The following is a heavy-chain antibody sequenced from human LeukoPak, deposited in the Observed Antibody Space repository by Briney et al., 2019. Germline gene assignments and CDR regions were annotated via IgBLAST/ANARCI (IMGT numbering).Heavy chain of an antibody. Sequence: ASVKVSCKASGYTFTELSMYWVRQAPGKGLEWMGGFDPEDGETIYAQKFQGRVTMTEDTSTDTAYMELSSLRSEDTAVYYCATMRYSYGSWYYYYGMDVWGQGTTVTVSS. V-gene: IGHV1-24*01. J-gene: IGHJ6*02. CDR2: FDPEDGET. CDR3: ATMRYSYGSWYYYYGMDV. D-gene: IGHD5-18*01. CDR1: GYTFTELS.